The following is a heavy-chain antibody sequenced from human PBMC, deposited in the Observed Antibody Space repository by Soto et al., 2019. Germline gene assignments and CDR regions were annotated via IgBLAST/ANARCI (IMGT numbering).Heavy chain of an antibody. CDR1: GGSISSGDYY. V-gene: IGHV4-30-4*01. D-gene: IGHD6-6*01. J-gene: IGHJ6*02. CDR2: IYYSGST. CDR3: AREEYSSSGYYYGMDV. Sequence: QVQLQESGPGLVKPSQTLSLTCTVSGGSISSGDYYWSWIRQPPGKGLEWIGYIYYSGSTYYNPSLKSRVTISVDTSKNPFSLKLSSVTAADTAVYYCAREEYSSSGYYYGMDVWGQGTTVTVSS.